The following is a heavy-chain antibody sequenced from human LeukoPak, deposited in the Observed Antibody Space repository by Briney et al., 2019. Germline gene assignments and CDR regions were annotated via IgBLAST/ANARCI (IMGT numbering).Heavy chain of an antibody. Sequence: SETLSLTCTVSGGSISSYYWSWIRQPPGKGLEWIGYIYTSGSTNYNPSLKSRVTMSVDTSKNQFSLKLSSVTAADTAVYYCAREGARWEPSFSAFDIWGQGTMVTVSS. J-gene: IGHJ3*02. CDR2: IYTSGST. V-gene: IGHV4-59*01. CDR3: AREGARWEPSFSAFDI. D-gene: IGHD1-26*01. CDR1: GGSISSYY.